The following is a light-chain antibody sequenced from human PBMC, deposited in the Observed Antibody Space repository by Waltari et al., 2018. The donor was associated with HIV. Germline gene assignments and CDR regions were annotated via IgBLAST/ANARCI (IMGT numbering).Light chain of an antibody. J-gene: IGKJ2*01. Sequence: DIVMTQSPDSLAVALVERATVHCKSSQSILSTACNRHYLSWYQPRPGQAPNLLIYWASTRESGVPDRFSGSGSGTDFTLTISSLQAEDVAVYYCQQYYDTPYTFGQGTKLDI. CDR1: QSILSTACNRHY. CDR2: WAS. V-gene: IGKV4-1*01. CDR3: QQYYDTPYT.